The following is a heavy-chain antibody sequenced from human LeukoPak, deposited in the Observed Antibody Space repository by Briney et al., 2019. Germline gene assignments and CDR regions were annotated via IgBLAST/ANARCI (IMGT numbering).Heavy chain of an antibody. CDR3: AKDSSGYYRPFDY. J-gene: IGHJ4*02. CDR1: GFTFSGYA. D-gene: IGHD3-22*01. V-gene: IGHV3-23*01. Sequence: GSLRLSFAASGFTFSGYAMSWVRQAPGKGLEWVSSISGSGGSTYYADSVKGRFTISRDNSKNTLYLQMNSLRDEDTAVYYCAKDSSGYYRPFDYWGQGTLVTVSS. CDR2: ISGSGGST.